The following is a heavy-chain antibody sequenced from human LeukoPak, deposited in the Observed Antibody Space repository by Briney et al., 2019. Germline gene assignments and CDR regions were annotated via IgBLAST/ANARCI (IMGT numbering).Heavy chain of an antibody. Sequence: GGSLRLSCAASGFTFSSYAMHWVRQAPGKGLEWVAVISYDGSNKYYADSVKGRFTISRDNSKNTLYLQMNSLRAEDTAVYYCARDDWNGPAHEAFDIWGQGTMVTVSS. J-gene: IGHJ3*02. CDR1: GFTFSSYA. D-gene: IGHD1-1*01. CDR2: ISYDGSNK. CDR3: ARDDWNGPAHEAFDI. V-gene: IGHV3-30-3*01.